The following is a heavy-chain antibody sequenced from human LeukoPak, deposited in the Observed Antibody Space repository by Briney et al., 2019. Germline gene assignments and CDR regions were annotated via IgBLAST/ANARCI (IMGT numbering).Heavy chain of an antibody. V-gene: IGHV4-59*01. CDR1: GGSISSYY. D-gene: IGHD6-13*01. J-gene: IGHJ6*02. Sequence: SETLSLTCTVSGGSISSYYWSWIRPPPGKGLEWIGYIYYSGSTNYNPSLKSRVTISVDTSKNQFSLKLSSVTAADTAVYYCARSGAAAGYYYYGMDVWGQGTTVTVSS. CDR3: ARSGAAAGYYYYGMDV. CDR2: IYYSGST.